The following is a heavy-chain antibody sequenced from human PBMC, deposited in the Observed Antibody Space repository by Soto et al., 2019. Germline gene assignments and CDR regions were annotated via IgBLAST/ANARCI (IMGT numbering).Heavy chain of an antibody. D-gene: IGHD4-17*01. CDR2: IYWDDDK. CDR1: GFSLRTSGVG. V-gene: IGHV2-5*02. Sequence: SGPTLVNPTQTLTLTCSFSGFSLRTSGVGVGWIRQPPGKALEWLALIYWDDDKRYSPSLKSRLTITKDTSKNQVVLTMTNMDPVDTATYYCANILNYGDYDYYYYGMDVWGQGTTVTVSS. CDR3: ANILNYGDYDYYYYGMDV. J-gene: IGHJ6*02.